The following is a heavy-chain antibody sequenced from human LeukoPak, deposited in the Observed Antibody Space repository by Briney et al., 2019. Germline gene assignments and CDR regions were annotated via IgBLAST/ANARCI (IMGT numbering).Heavy chain of an antibody. CDR2: IYSTGNT. D-gene: IGHD6-13*01. CDR3: ARLGPYSSCLYRYFDL. Sequence: SETLSLTCTVSGVSIDSNNFCWGWLRQAPGKGLERIGNIYSTGNTYDNPSLKTQISISIDTSKSQFSLNLRSVTAADTALYYCARLGPYSSCLYRYFDLWGRGTLVSVSS. J-gene: IGHJ2*01. CDR1: GVSIDSNNFC. V-gene: IGHV4-39*01.